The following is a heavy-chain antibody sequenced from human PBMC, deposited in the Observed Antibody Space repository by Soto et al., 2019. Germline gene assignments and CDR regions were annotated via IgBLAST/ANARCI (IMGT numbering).Heavy chain of an antibody. CDR2: IIPIFGTA. J-gene: IGHJ6*02. Sequence: QVQLVQSGAEVKKPGSSVKVSCKASGGTFSSYAISWVRQAPGQGLEWMGGIIPIFGTANYAQKFQGRVTITADEATSTVYMELSSLRSEDTAVYYCASPGAVYYDFWGGYYRDYYYYGMDVWGQGTTVTVSS. CDR1: GGTFSSYA. V-gene: IGHV1-69*01. CDR3: ASPGAVYYDFWGGYYRDYYYYGMDV. D-gene: IGHD3-3*01.